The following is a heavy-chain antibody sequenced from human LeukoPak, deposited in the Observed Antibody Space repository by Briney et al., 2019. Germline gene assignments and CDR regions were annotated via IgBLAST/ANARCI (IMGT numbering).Heavy chain of an antibody. D-gene: IGHD1-26*01. CDR2: IYSGGST. Sequence: GGSLRLSCAASGFTVSSNYMSWVRQAPGKGLEWVSVIYSGGSTYYADSVMGRFTISRDNSKNTLYLQMNSLRAEDTAVYYCAREWELRYFDYWGQGTLVTVSS. V-gene: IGHV3-66*01. CDR3: AREWELRYFDY. CDR1: GFTVSSNY. J-gene: IGHJ4*02.